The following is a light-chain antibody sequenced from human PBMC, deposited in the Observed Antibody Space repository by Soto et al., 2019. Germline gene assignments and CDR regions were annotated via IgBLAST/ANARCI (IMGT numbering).Light chain of an antibody. J-gene: IGKJ4*02. V-gene: IGKV3D-15*01. CDR2: DAS. Sequence: ELVMTQSPATLSVSPGDRATLSCRASQSVDNDLAWYQQNPGQPPRLLIYDASTRATGIPARFIGSQSGTEFTLTVSILLSEDFAVYFCQQYNNWPLTFGGGTKVET. CDR3: QQYNNWPLT. CDR1: QSVDND.